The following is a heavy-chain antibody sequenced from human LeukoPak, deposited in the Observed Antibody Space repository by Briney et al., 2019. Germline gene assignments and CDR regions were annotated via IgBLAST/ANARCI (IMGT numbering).Heavy chain of an antibody. Sequence: GGSLRLSCAASGFTFTTYWMHWVRQAPGKGLVWVSHINSDGSITSYADSVKGRFTISRDNAKNTLYLQMNSLRAEDTAVYYCARDHYGGNSADYWGQGTLVTVSS. V-gene: IGHV3-74*01. CDR2: INSDGSIT. CDR1: GFTFTTYW. J-gene: IGHJ4*02. D-gene: IGHD4-23*01. CDR3: ARDHYGGNSADY.